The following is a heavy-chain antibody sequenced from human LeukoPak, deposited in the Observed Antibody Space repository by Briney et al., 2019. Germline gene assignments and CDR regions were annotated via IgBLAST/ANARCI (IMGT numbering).Heavy chain of an antibody. V-gene: IGHV3-21*01. Sequence: GSLRLSCAASGFTFSSYSMNWVRQAPGKGLEWVSSISSSSSYIYYADSVKGRFTISRDNAKNSLYLQMNSLRAEDTAVYYCARGGYDFWSGYYPSPPPMDVWGQGTTVTVSS. CDR3: ARGGYDFWSGYYPSPPPMDV. CDR1: GFTFSSYS. CDR2: ISSSSSYI. J-gene: IGHJ6*02. D-gene: IGHD3-3*01.